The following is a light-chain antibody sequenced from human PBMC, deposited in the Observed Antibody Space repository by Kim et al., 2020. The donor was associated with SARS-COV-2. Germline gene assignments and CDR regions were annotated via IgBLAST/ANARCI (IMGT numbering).Light chain of an antibody. J-gene: IGLJ3*02. V-gene: IGLV3-1*01. CDR3: QEWDSRTWV. CDR2: QDS. Sequence: SVSTEQTACCTCSGDKLGDKYACWYQQKPGQSPVLVIYQDSQRPSGIPERFSGSNPGNTATLTISGTQAMDEADYYCQEWDSRTWVFGGGTQLTVL. CDR1: KLGDKY.